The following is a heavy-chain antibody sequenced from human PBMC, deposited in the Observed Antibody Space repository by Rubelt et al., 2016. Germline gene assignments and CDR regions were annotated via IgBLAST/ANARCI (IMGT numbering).Heavy chain of an antibody. CDR3: TRTSSGTADY. V-gene: IGHV3-72*01. CDR1: GFTFSDYY. J-gene: IGHJ4*02. Sequence: EVQLVESGGGLVQPGGSLRLSCAASGFTFSDYYMDWVRQAPGKGLEWVGRIRNKANSYSTEYAASVKGRFTISRDDSKNALSLRMNSLKTEDTAFYYCTRTSSGTADYWGQGTLVTVSS. CDR2: IRNKANSYST. D-gene: IGHD3-10*01.